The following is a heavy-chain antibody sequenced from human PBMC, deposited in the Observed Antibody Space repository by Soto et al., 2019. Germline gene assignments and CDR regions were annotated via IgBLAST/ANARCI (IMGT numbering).Heavy chain of an antibody. Sequence: EVPLVESGGGLVQPGGSLRLSCAASGFTFSSYSMNWVRQAPGKGLEWVSYISSSSSTIYYADSVKGRFTISRDNAKNSLYLQMNSLRDEDTAVYYCARGEGDYVWGSYRTYNWFAPWGQGTLVTVSS. V-gene: IGHV3-48*02. CDR3: ARGEGDYVWGSYRTYNWFAP. J-gene: IGHJ5*02. CDR2: ISSSSSTI. D-gene: IGHD3-16*02. CDR1: GFTFSSYS.